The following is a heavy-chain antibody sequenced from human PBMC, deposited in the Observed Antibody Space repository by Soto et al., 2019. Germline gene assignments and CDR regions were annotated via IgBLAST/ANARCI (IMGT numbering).Heavy chain of an antibody. D-gene: IGHD2-15*01. Sequence: GASVKVSCKASGYTFTSYGISWVRQAPGQGLEWMGWISAYNGNTNYAQKLQGRVTMTTDTSTSTAYMELRSLRSEDTAVYYCARGDGCSGGSCYSINGAFDIWGQGTMVTVSS. CDR2: ISAYNGNT. V-gene: IGHV1-18*01. CDR1: GYTFTSYG. J-gene: IGHJ3*02. CDR3: ARGDGCSGGSCYSINGAFDI.